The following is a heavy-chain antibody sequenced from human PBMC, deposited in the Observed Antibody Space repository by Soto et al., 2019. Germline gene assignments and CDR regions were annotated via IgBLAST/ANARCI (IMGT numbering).Heavy chain of an antibody. V-gene: IGHV3-30-3*01. Sequence: QRGGSLRLSCIASGFTFSSYAMHWVRQAPGKGLEWVAVISYDGSNKYYADSVKGRFTISRDNSKNTLYLQMNSLRAEDTAVYYCARDHIRCSSTSCPREYYYYYGMDVWGQGTTVTVSS. CDR2: ISYDGSNK. J-gene: IGHJ6*02. CDR3: ARDHIRCSSTSCPREYYYYYGMDV. CDR1: GFTFSSYA. D-gene: IGHD2-2*01.